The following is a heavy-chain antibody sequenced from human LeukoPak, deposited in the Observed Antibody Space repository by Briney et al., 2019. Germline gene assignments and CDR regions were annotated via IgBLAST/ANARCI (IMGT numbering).Heavy chain of an antibody. CDR3: ARSANYYDILTGYYPGPYFDL. Sequence: PSETLSLTCTVSGGSISSGGYYWSWIRQHPGKGLEWIGYIYYSGSTYYNPSLKSRVTISVDTSKNQFSLKLSSVTAADTAVYYCARSANYYDILTGYYPGPYFDLWGRGTLVTVSS. J-gene: IGHJ2*01. CDR1: GGSISSGGYY. D-gene: IGHD3-9*01. V-gene: IGHV4-31*03. CDR2: IYYSGST.